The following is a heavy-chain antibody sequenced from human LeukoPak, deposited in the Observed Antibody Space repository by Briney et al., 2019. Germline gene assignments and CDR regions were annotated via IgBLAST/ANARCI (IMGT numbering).Heavy chain of an antibody. D-gene: IGHD3-16*02. CDR3: ARDPSTRYYSDY. CDR2: IDPNSGGT. CDR1: GYTFTGYY. Sequence: ASVKVSCKASGYTFTGYYMHWVRQAPGQGLEWMGWIDPNSGGTKFAQYFQGGVTMTRDTSISTAYMELSRLTSDDTAVYFCARDPSTRYYSDYWGQGTLVTVSS. V-gene: IGHV1-2*02. J-gene: IGHJ4*02.